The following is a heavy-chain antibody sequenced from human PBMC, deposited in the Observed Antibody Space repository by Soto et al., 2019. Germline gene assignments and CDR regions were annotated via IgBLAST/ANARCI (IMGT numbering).Heavy chain of an antibody. CDR2: IWYDGSNK. D-gene: IGHD2-15*01. J-gene: IGHJ4*02. CDR3: ARDAPRYCSGGSCYLNPIDY. V-gene: IGHV3-33*01. Sequence: QVQLVESGGGVVQPGRSLRLSCAASGFTFSSYGMHWVRQAPGKGLEWVAVIWYDGSNKYYADSVKGRFTISRDNSKNKLYLQMNSLRAEDTAVYYCARDAPRYCSGGSCYLNPIDYWGQGTLVTVSS. CDR1: GFTFSSYG.